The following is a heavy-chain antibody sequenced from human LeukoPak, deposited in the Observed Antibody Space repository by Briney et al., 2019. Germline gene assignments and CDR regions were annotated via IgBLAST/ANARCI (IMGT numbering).Heavy chain of an antibody. J-gene: IGHJ4*02. Sequence: SETLFLTCIVSGYSIISGYYWGWIRQPPGKGLEWIGSIYHSGNTYYNPSLKSRVTISVDTSKNQFSLNLNSVTAADTAVYYCARDGSRRNEADYWGQGTLVTVSS. CDR3: ARDGSRRNEADY. V-gene: IGHV4-38-2*02. CDR1: GYSIISGYY. CDR2: IYHSGNT. D-gene: IGHD1-1*01.